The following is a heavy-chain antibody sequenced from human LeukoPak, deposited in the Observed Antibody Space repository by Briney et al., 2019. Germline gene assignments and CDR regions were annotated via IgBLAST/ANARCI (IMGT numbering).Heavy chain of an antibody. Sequence: GGSLRLSCAASGFTFGDYAVHWVRQAPGKGLQWISSINWVGDTTSYADSVKGRFTISRDNSKNTLYLQMNSLRAEDTAVYYCARPSPIDSAYYYYYYMDVWGKGTTVTVSS. D-gene: IGHD3-16*01. V-gene: IGHV3-43D*03. CDR2: INWVGDTT. CDR1: GFTFGDYA. CDR3: ARPSPIDSAYYYYYYMDV. J-gene: IGHJ6*03.